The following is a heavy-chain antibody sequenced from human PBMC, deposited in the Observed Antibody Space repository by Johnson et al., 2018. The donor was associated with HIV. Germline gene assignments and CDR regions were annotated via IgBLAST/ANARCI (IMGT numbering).Heavy chain of an antibody. J-gene: IGHJ3*02. CDR2: INWNSGSI. CDR3: ARDVAATMIVVGGAYDAFDI. D-gene: IGHD3-22*01. CDR1: GFGFSRYV. V-gene: IGHV3-9*01. Sequence: EVQLVESGGGVVQPGRSLRASCAASGFGFSRYVMHWVRQAPGKGLEWVSGINWNSGSIGYADSVKGRFTISRDNAKYTVDLQMNSLRVEDTAVYYCARDVAATMIVVGGAYDAFDIWGQGTMVTVSS.